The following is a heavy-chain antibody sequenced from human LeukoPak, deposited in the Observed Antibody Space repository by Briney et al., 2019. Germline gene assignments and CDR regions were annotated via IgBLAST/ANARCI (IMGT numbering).Heavy chain of an antibody. J-gene: IGHJ5*02. D-gene: IGHD5-18*01. CDR1: GYTFTSND. V-gene: IGHV1-8*03. CDR2: MNPNSGNT. CDR3: AREGRAAMVLNWFDP. Sequence: AASVKVSCKASGYTFTSNDINWVRQATGQGLEWMGWMNPNSGNTGYAQKFQGRVTITRNTSISTAYMELSSLRSEDTAVYYCAREGRAAMVLNWFDPWGQGTLVTVSS.